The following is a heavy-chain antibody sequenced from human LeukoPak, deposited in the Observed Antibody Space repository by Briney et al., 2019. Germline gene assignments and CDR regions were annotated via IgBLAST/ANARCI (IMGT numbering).Heavy chain of an antibody. D-gene: IGHD3-22*01. CDR1: GFTFSTYA. J-gene: IGHJ4*02. CDR2: IGGGGGGT. Sequence: GGSLRLSCAASGFTFSTYAMSWVRQAPGKGLEWVSTIGGGGGGTYYADSVKGRFTISRDTSKNTLFLQMNSLRAEDTAVYYCAKGRITMIVVVPFDYWGQGTLVTVSS. V-gene: IGHV3-23*01. CDR3: AKGRITMIVVVPFDY.